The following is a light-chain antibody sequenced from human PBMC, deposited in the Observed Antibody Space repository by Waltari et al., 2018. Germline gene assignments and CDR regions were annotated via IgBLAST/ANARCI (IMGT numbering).Light chain of an antibody. J-gene: IGKJ1*01. V-gene: IGKV3-11*01. CDR2: DAS. CDR1: QSISSY. Sequence: EIVLTQSPATLPLSPGERATLSCRASQSISSYLAWYQQKPGQAPRLLIYDASNRATGIPARFSGGGSGTDFTLTISSLEPEDFAVYYCQQRDSWWTFGQGTKVEIK. CDR3: QQRDSWWT.